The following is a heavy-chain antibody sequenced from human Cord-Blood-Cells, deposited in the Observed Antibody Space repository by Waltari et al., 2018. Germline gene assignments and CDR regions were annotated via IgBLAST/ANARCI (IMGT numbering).Heavy chain of an antibody. CDR3: ARVYYDYVYGMDV. CDR2: INHSGST. V-gene: IGHV4-34*01. D-gene: IGHD3-16*01. J-gene: IGHJ6*02. Sequence: QVQLQQWGAGLLKPSETLSLPCAVYGGSFSGYYWRWIRQPPGKGLEWIGEINHSGSTNYNPSLKSRVTISVDTSKNQFSLKLSSVTAADTAVYYCARVYYDYVYGMDVWGQGTTVTVSS. CDR1: GGSFSGYY.